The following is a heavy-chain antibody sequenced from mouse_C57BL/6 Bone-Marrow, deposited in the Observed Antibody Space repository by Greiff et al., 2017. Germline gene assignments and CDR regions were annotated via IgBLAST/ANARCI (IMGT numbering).Heavy chain of an antibody. Sequence: EVKVEESGEGLVKPGGSLKLSCAASGFTFSSYAMSWVRQTPEKRLEWVAYISSGGDYIYYADTVKGRFTISRDNARNPLYLQMSSLKSEDTAMYYCTRDYYGSSYGFAYWGQGTLVTVSA. V-gene: IGHV5-9-1*02. J-gene: IGHJ3*01. CDR2: ISSGGDYI. D-gene: IGHD1-1*01. CDR3: TRDYYGSSYGFAY. CDR1: GFTFSSYA.